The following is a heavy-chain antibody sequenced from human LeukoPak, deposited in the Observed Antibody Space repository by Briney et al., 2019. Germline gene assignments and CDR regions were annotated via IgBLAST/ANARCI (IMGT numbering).Heavy chain of an antibody. CDR1: GFTFSNFA. V-gene: IGHV3-23*01. CDR3: ASSPSRSFGLKFDP. J-gene: IGHJ5*02. CDR2: ISGSGGNT. D-gene: IGHD1-26*01. Sequence: GASLRLSCAASGFTFSNFAMNWVRQAPGKGLEWVSAISGSGGNTYYADSAKGRFTISRDNSKNTLYLQMNSLRAEDTAVYYCASSPSRSFGLKFDPWGQGTLVTVSS.